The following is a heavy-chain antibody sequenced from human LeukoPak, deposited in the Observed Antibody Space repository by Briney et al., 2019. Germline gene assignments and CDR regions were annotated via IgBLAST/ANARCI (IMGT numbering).Heavy chain of an antibody. J-gene: IGHJ5*02. V-gene: IGHV3-66*03. CDR1: GFTVSNNY. Sequence: GGSLRLSCAASGFTVSNNYMRWVRQAPGKGLEWVSSIYSRGSTSYVDSVKGRFTISRDNSKNTLFLQMNSLRVEDTAVYYCARDYYGPWGQGTLVTVSS. CDR2: IYSRGST. CDR3: ARDYYGP. D-gene: IGHD3-22*01.